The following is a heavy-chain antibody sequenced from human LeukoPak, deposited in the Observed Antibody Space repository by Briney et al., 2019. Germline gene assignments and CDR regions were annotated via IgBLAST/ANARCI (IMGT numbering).Heavy chain of an antibody. V-gene: IGHV4-59*08. D-gene: IGHD5-18*01. CDR2: IYYSGST. CDR3: ARHIGYSYGLDVFDI. CDR1: GGSISSYY. J-gene: IGHJ3*02. Sequence: SETLSLTCTVSGGSISSYYWSWIRQPPGKGLEWIGDIYYSGSTNYNPSLKSRVTISVDTSKNQFSLKLSSVTAADTAVYYCARHIGYSYGLDVFDIWGQGTMVTVSS.